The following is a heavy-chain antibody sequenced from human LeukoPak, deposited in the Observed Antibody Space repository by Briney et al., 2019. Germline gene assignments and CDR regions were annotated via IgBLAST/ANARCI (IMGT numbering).Heavy chain of an antibody. CDR3: AKDRLAHCSSTSCFYFDY. J-gene: IGHJ4*02. D-gene: IGHD2-2*01. Sequence: PGGSLRLSCAASGFTFSSYGMHWVRQAPGKGLEWVAFIRYDGNNKYYADSVKGRLAISRDNSKNTLYLQMNSLRAEDTAVYYCAKDRLAHCSSTSCFYFDYWGQGTLVTVSS. CDR2: IRYDGNNK. V-gene: IGHV3-30*02. CDR1: GFTFSSYG.